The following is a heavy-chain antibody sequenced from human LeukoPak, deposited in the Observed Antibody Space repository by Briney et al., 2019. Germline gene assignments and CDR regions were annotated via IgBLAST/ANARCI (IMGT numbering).Heavy chain of an antibody. J-gene: IGHJ3*02. Sequence: SVKVSCKTSGYSENFYGITWVRQVAGQGLEWMGGIIPIFGTANYAQKFQGRVTITADESTSTAYMELSSLRSEDTAVYYCARAPTAAGMAFDIWGQGTMVTVSS. D-gene: IGHD6-13*01. V-gene: IGHV1-69*13. CDR2: IIPIFGTA. CDR1: GYSENFYG. CDR3: ARAPTAAGMAFDI.